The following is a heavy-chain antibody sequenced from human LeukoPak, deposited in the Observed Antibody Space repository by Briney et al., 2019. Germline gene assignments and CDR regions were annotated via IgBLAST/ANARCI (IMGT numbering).Heavy chain of an antibody. V-gene: IGHV1-18*01. D-gene: IGHD3-22*01. CDR1: GYTFTSYG. CDR2: ISAYNGNT. CDR3: ARTVGYYDSSGYYSDYYYGMDV. Sequence: ASVKVSCKASGYTFTSYGISWVRQAPGQGLEWMGWISAYNGNTNYAQKLQGRVTMTTDTSTSTAYMELRSLRSDDTAVYYCARTVGYYDSSGYYSDYYYGMDVWGQGTTVTVSS. J-gene: IGHJ6*02.